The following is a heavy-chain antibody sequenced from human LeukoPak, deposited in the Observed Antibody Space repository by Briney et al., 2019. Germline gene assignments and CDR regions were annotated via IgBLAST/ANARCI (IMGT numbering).Heavy chain of an antibody. CDR3: AREGPRAFDI. V-gene: IGHV3-30-3*01. CDR1: GFTFSSYA. Sequence: PGRSLRLSCAASGFTFSSYAMHWVRQAPGKGLEWVAVISYDGSNKYYADSVKGRFTISRDNSKNTLYLQMNSLRAEDTAVYYCAREGPRAFDIWGQGTMVTVSS. CDR2: ISYDGSNK. J-gene: IGHJ3*02.